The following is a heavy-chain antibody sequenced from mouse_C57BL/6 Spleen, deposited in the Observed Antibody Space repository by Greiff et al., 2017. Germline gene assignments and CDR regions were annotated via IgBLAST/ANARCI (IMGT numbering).Heavy chain of an antibody. CDR2: INYDGSST. J-gene: IGHJ4*01. CDR1: GFTFSDYY. V-gene: IGHV5-16*01. D-gene: IGHD1-1*01. Sequence: EVLLVESEGGLVQPGRSMKLSCTASGFTFSDYYMAWVRQVPEKGLEWVANINYDGSSTYYLDSLKSRFIISRDNAKNILYLQMSSLKSEDTATYYCARAYYYGSSYVPAGAMDYWGQGTSVTVSS. CDR3: ARAYYYGSSYVPAGAMDY.